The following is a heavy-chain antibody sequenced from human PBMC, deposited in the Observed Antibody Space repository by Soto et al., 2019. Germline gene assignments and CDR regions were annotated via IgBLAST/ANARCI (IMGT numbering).Heavy chain of an antibody. J-gene: IGHJ4*02. Sequence: EVQLLESGGGLVQPGGSLRLSCAASGFTFSTYAMSWVRQPPGKGLEWVSGVSGSGGSTNHADSVKGRFTVSRDNSKNTLYLQMNSLRAEDTAVYYCACLAWFGDPVPPFDCWGQGTVVTVSS. CDR1: GFTFSTYA. V-gene: IGHV3-23*01. CDR2: VSGSGGST. D-gene: IGHD3-10*01. CDR3: ACLAWFGDPVPPFDC.